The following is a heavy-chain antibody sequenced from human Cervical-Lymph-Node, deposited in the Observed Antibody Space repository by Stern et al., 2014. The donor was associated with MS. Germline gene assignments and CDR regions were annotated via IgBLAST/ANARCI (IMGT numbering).Heavy chain of an antibody. Sequence: VQLVESGAEVKKPGASVKVSCKTSGYTFAGNYIHWVRQAPGQGLELMGRINPNSGGTNYAQKFQGRVTMTRDTSITTASMELSRLRFDDTAIYYCARERGRAGPAMADYWGQGTLVTVSS. CDR1: GYTFAGNY. V-gene: IGHV1-2*06. CDR3: ARERGRAGPAMADY. D-gene: IGHD5-18*01. J-gene: IGHJ4*02. CDR2: INPNSGGT.